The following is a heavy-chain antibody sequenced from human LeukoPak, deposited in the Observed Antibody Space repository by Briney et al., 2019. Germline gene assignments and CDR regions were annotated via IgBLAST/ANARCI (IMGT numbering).Heavy chain of an antibody. J-gene: IGHJ4*02. D-gene: IGHD3-22*01. CDR1: GYRFPTYW. V-gene: IGHV5-51*01. Sequence: GESLKISCKGSGYRFPTYWIAWVRHMPGKGLEWVGIIHPGDSDTRYSPSFQGQVTISADKSISTAYLQWSSLKASDTAMYYCARRDDSSGYFFGYWGQGTLVTVSS. CDR2: IHPGDSDT. CDR3: ARRDDSSGYFFGY.